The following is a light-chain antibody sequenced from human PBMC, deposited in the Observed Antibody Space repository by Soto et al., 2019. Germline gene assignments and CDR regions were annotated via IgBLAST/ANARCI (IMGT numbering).Light chain of an antibody. CDR3: GSYTGSIYV. CDR2: EVS. CDR1: SSDVGGYKF. V-gene: IGLV2-14*01. J-gene: IGLJ1*01. Sequence: QCVLTQPASVSGTRGESITISCTGTSSDVGGYKFVSWDQQHPGKAPKLMIYEVSNRPSGVSSRFSGSKSGNTVSLTISGLQAEDEADYYCGSYTGSIYVFGPGTKVTVL.